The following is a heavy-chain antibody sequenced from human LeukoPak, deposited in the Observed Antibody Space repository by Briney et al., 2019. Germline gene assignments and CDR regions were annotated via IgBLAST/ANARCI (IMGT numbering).Heavy chain of an antibody. V-gene: IGHV3-11*01. Sequence: GGSLRLSCAVSGFTFSDYFMNWVRQPPGEGLEWISSITASGDVIYYADSVKGRFTISRDNAKNSLYLQMSSLSAKDTAVYYCARDGVALNDLDHWGQGTLVTVSS. CDR3: ARDGVALNDLDH. J-gene: IGHJ4*02. CDR2: ITASGDVI. CDR1: GFTFSDYF. D-gene: IGHD5-12*01.